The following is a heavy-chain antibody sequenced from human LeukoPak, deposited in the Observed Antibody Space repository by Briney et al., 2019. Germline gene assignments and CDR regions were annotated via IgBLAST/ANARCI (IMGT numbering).Heavy chain of an antibody. J-gene: IGHJ4*02. Sequence: GGSLRLSCAASGFTFSSYSMSWVRQAPGKGLEWVSSISGSNDNTYYADSVKDRFTISRDNSKNTLSLQMNSLRAEDTAVYYCAKGRGTTVTSAANYWGQGTLVTVSS. D-gene: IGHD4-17*01. CDR3: AKGRGTTVTSAANY. CDR1: GFTFSSYS. CDR2: ISGSNDNT. V-gene: IGHV3-23*01.